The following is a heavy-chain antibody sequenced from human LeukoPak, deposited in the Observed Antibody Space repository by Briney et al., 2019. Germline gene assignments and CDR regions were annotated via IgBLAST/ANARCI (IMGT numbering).Heavy chain of an antibody. J-gene: IGHJ1*01. CDR1: GFTLSNHW. Sequence: GGSLRLSCVASGFTLSNHWMYWVRQAPGKGLVWVSRIVSDGSTTHYADSVKGRFTISRDNAKNTLYLQMNSLRAEDTAVYYCARGGRIAVAGTEYFQHWGQGTLVTVSS. D-gene: IGHD6-19*01. CDR3: ARGGRIAVAGTEYFQH. CDR2: IVSDGSTT. V-gene: IGHV3-74*01.